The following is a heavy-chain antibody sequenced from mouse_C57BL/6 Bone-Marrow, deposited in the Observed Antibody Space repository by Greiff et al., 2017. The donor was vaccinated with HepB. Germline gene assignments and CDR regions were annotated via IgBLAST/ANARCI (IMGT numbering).Heavy chain of an antibody. D-gene: IGHD1-1*01. CDR2: FDPEDGET. CDR1: GFNIKDYY. V-gene: IGHV14-2*01. J-gene: IGHJ1*03. Sequence: VQLQQSGAELVKSGASVKLSCTASGFNIKDYYMHWVKQRTEQGLEWIGRFDPEDGETKYAPKIQGKATITADTSSNTAYLQLSSLSEEDAVVYCCALTTVVGHWYFDVWGTGTTVTVSS. CDR3: ALTTVVGHWYFDV.